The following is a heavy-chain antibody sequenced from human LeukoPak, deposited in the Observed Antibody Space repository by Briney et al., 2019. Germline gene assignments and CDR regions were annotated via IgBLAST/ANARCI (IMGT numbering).Heavy chain of an antibody. D-gene: IGHD6-13*01. CDR1: GFTFSSYA. J-gene: IGHJ4*02. CDR3: AKEVGYSSSWFPYYFDY. Sequence: GGSLRLSCAASGFTFSSYAMSWVRQAPGKGLEWVSAISGSGGSTYYADSVKGRFTISRDNSKNTLYLQMNSLRAEDTAVYYCAKEVGYSSSWFPYYFDYWGQGTLVTVSS. CDR2: ISGSGGST. V-gene: IGHV3-23*01.